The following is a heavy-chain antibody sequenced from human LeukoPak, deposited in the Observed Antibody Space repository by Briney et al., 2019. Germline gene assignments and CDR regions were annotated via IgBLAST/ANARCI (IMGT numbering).Heavy chain of an antibody. CDR2: IKSKTDGGTT. CDR1: GFTFDDYA. D-gene: IGHD3-3*01. V-gene: IGHV3-15*01. Sequence: GGSLRLSCAASGFTFDDYAMHWVRQAPGKGLEWVGRIKSKTDGGTTDYAAPVKGRFTISRDDSKNTLYLQMNSLKTEDTAVYYCTTTIFGVSYWGQGTLVTVSS. CDR3: TTTIFGVSY. J-gene: IGHJ4*02.